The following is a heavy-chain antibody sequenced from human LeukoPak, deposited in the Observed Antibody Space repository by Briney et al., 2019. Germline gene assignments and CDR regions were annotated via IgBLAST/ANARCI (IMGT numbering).Heavy chain of an antibody. J-gene: IGHJ6*03. CDR2: IYTSGST. CDR1: GGSISSGSYY. Sequence: SETLSLTCTVSGGSISSGSYYWSWIRQPAGKGLEWIGRIYTSGSTNYNPSLKSRVTISVDTSKNQFSLKLSSVTAADTAVYYCARDRQQLARGDRHYYYYYYMDVRGKGTTVTVSS. D-gene: IGHD6-13*01. CDR3: ARDRQQLARGDRHYYYYYYMDV. V-gene: IGHV4-61*02.